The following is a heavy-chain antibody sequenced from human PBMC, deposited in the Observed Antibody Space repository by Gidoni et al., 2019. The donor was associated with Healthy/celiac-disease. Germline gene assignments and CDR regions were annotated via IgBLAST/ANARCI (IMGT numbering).Heavy chain of an antibody. CDR2: ISGSGGST. V-gene: IGHV3-23*01. D-gene: IGHD5-12*01. J-gene: IGHJ4*02. CDR3: AKPCRQWLPSPDY. CDR1: GFTFSSYA. Sequence: EVQLLESGGGLVQPGGSLSLSCAASGFTFSSYAMSWVRQAPGKGREWVSAISGSGGSTYYADSVKGRFTISRDNSKNTLYLQMNSLRAEDTAVYYCAKPCRQWLPSPDYWGQGTLVTVSS.